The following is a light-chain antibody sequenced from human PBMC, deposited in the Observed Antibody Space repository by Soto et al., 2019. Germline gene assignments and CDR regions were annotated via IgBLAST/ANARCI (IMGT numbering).Light chain of an antibody. J-gene: IGKJ4*01. CDR1: QSISGW. V-gene: IGKV1-5*01. CDR2: DAS. CDR3: QQYNSYLVT. Sequence: QTTQSPSALSASVGAIVTIPCRASQSISGWLAWYQQKPGKAPKLLIYDASRLQSGVPSRFRGSGSGTEFTLTISSLQPDDFETYYCQQYNSYLVTFGGGTKVDIK.